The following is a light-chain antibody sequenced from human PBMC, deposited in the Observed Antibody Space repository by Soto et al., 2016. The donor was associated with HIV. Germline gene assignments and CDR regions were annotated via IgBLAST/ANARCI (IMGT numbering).Light chain of an antibody. J-gene: IGLJ3*02. CDR2: DDS. CDR3: QVWDGKDDHPV. V-gene: IGLV3-21*02. CDR1: KIGSKS. Sequence: SYVLTQPPSVSVAPGETARITCGGNKIGSKSVHWYQERSGQAPLLVVYDDSDRPPGIPERFSGSSSGNTATLTISRVEAGDEAEYYCQVWDGKDDHPVFGGGTKLTVL.